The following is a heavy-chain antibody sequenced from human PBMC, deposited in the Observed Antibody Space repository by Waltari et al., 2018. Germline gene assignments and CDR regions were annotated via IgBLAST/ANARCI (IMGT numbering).Heavy chain of an antibody. V-gene: IGHV1-18*01. Sequence: QVQLVQSGAEVKKPGASVKVSCKASGYTFTSYGISWVRQAPGQGLEWMGWISAYNGNTIYAQKFQGRVTMTEDTSTDTAYMELSSLRSEDTAVYYCATDHQWELGSDAFDIWGQGTMVTVSS. CDR2: ISAYNGNT. D-gene: IGHD1-26*01. CDR3: ATDHQWELGSDAFDI. CDR1: GYTFTSYG. J-gene: IGHJ3*02.